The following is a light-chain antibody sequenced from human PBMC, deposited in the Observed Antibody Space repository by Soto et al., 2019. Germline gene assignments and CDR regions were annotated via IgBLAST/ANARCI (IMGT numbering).Light chain of an antibody. J-gene: IGKJ4*01. Sequence: DIVLTQSPGTLSLSPGERATLSCRASQSVSSSYLAWYQQKPGQAPRLLIYGASIRATGIPDRFSGSGSGTDVTLTISRLEPEDFAVYYCQQYGSSPLTFGEGTKVEIK. CDR1: QSVSSSY. V-gene: IGKV3-20*01. CDR2: GAS. CDR3: QQYGSSPLT.